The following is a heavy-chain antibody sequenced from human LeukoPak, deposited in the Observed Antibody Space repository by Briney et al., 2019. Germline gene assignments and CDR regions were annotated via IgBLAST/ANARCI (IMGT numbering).Heavy chain of an antibody. CDR2: ISAYNGNT. D-gene: IGHD2-2*02. V-gene: IGHV1-18*01. CDR3: ARVVGYCSSTSCYTNYYYYMDV. Sequence: ASVKVSCKASGYTFTSYGISWVRQAPGQGLEWMGWISAYNGNTNYAQKLQGRVTMTTDTSTSTAYMELRSLRSDDTAVYYCARVVGYCSSTSCYTNYYYYMDVWGKGTTVTVSS. CDR1: GYTFTSYG. J-gene: IGHJ6*03.